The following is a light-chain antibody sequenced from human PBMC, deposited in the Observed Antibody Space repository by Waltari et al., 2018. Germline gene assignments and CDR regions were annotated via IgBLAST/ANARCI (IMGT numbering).Light chain of an antibody. CDR2: AAS. V-gene: IGKV1-39*01. J-gene: IGKJ1*01. CDR1: QSISNN. CDR3: QQSYSTPPRT. Sequence: DIQMTQSPPSLSASVGDRLTITCRASQSISNNLNWYQQKAGKAPKLLIYAASSLQSGVPSRFSGSGSGTDFTLTILSLQPDDFATYYCQQSYSTPPRTFGQGTKVENK.